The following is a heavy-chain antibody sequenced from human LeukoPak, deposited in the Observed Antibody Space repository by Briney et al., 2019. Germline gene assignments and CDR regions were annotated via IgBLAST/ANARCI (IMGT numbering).Heavy chain of an antibody. CDR1: GFTFSSYA. V-gene: IGHV3-23*01. Sequence: GSLRLSCAASGFTFSSYAMSGVRQPAGKGLEWGSAISGSGGGTYYAESVKGRVTISRDNSKNTLYLQMNSLRAEDTAVYYCAKDLRAIQRGVYFDYWGQGTLVTVSS. D-gene: IGHD1-1*01. J-gene: IGHJ4*02. CDR2: ISGSGGGT. CDR3: AKDLRAIQRGVYFDY.